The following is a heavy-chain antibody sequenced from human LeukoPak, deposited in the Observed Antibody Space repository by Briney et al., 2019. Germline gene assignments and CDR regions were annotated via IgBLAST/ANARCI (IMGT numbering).Heavy chain of an antibody. CDR1: GGSISSGSYY. J-gene: IGHJ5*02. D-gene: IGHD3-16*01. Sequence: PSQTLSLTCTVSGGSISSGSYYWSWIRQPAGKGLEWIGRSYTSGSTNYNPSLKSRVTISVDTSKNQFSLKLSSVTAADTAVYYCARMMTFFDPWGQGTLVTVSS. V-gene: IGHV4-61*02. CDR2: SYTSGST. CDR3: ARMMTFFDP.